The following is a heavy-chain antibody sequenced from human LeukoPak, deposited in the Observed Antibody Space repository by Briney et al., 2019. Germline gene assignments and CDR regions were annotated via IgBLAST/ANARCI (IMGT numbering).Heavy chain of an antibody. D-gene: IGHD3-22*01. CDR2: INSDGIRT. CDR3: ARGGSGSGYHYYYYYMDV. V-gene: IGHV3-74*01. Sequence: GGSLRLSCAASGFTFNSFWMYRVRQVPGKGLLWVARINSDGIRTSHADSVQGRFTISRDNANNTLYLQMNSLRVEDTAVYYCARGGSGSGYHYYYYYMDVWGKGTTVTISS. CDR1: GFTFNSFW. J-gene: IGHJ6*03.